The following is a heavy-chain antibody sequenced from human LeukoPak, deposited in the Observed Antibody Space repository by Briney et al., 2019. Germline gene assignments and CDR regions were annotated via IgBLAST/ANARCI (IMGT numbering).Heavy chain of an antibody. CDR3: TRRADPWGTTSDPNWFDS. J-gene: IGHJ5*01. CDR1: GFSFSSSA. CDR2: IRIKGNNYAT. V-gene: IGHV3-73*01. Sequence: PGGSLRLSCAASGFSFSSSAMHWVRQASGKGLEWVGHIRIKGNNYATAYGASVKGRFTISRDDSKNTAYLQMNGLNTEDTAVYYCTRRADPWGTTSDPNWFDSWGQGTPVTVSS. D-gene: IGHD1-7*01.